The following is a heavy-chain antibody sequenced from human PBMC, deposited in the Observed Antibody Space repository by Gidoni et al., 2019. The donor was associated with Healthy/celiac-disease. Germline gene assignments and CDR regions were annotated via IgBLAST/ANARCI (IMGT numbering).Heavy chain of an antibody. V-gene: IGHV3-21*01. CDR2: ISSSSSYI. Sequence: EVQLVESGGGLVKPGGSLRLSCAASGFTFSSYRMNWVRQAPGKGLEWVSSISSSSSYIYYADSVKGRFTISRDNAKNSLYLQMNSLRAEDTAVYYCARDSGGTYSSSSYYGMDVWGQGTTVTVSS. J-gene: IGHJ6*02. D-gene: IGHD6-6*01. CDR1: GFTFSSYR. CDR3: ARDSGGTYSSSSYYGMDV.